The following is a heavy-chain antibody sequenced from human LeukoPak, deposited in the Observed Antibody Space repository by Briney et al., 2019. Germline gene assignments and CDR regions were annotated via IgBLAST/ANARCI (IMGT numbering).Heavy chain of an antibody. CDR2: IIPIFGTA. V-gene: IGHV1-69*13. Sequence: SVKVSCKASGGTFSSYAISWVRQAPGQGLEWMGGIIPIFGTANYAQKFQGRVTITADESTSTAYMELSSLRSEDTAVYYCARDDRYYDFWSGAYWGQGTLVTVSS. CDR3: ARDDRYYDFWSGAY. D-gene: IGHD3-3*01. CDR1: GGTFSSYA. J-gene: IGHJ1*01.